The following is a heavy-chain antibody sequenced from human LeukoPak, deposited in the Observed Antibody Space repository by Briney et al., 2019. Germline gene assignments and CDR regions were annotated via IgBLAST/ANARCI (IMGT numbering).Heavy chain of an antibody. CDR3: ARGPYSRSSRALGY. V-gene: IGHV1-69*13. Sequence: ASVKVSCKASGYTFTGYYMHWVRQAPGQGLEWMGGIIPIFGTANYAQKFQGRVTITADESTSTAYMELSSLRSEDTAVYYCARGPYSRSSRALGYWGQGTLVTVSS. CDR2: IIPIFGTA. J-gene: IGHJ4*02. D-gene: IGHD6-6*01. CDR1: GYTFTGYY.